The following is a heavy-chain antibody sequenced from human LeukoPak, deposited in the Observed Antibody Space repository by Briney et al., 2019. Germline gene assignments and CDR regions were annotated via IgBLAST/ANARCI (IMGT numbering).Heavy chain of an antibody. CDR2: ISSSSSYI. CDR1: GFTFSSYS. Sequence: GGSLRLSCAASGFTFSSYSMNWVRQAPGKGLEWVSFISSSSSYIYYADSVKGRFTISRDNAKNSLYLQMNSLRAEDTAVYYCARDRSYYGSGSYPLNGMDVWGKGTTVTVSS. J-gene: IGHJ6*04. V-gene: IGHV3-21*01. D-gene: IGHD3-10*01. CDR3: ARDRSYYGSGSYPLNGMDV.